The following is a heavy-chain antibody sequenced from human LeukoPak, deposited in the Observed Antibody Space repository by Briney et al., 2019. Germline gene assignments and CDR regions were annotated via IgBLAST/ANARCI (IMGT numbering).Heavy chain of an antibody. CDR3: ARGGFRFFAH. D-gene: IGHD3-22*01. CDR2: IRRDGSEK. J-gene: IGHJ5*02. CDR1: GFTFSSYT. Sequence: GGSLRLSCAASGFTFSSYTMNWVRQAPGKGLEWVANIRRDGSEKYYVDSVKGRFTISRDNAKNSLYLQMTSLRAEDTAVYYCARGGFRFFAHWGQGTLVTVSS. V-gene: IGHV3-7*04.